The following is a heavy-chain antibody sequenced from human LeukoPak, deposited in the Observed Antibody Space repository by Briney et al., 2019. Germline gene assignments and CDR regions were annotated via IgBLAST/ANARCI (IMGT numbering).Heavy chain of an antibody. CDR3: AKGSTYNILTDNLDY. CDR2: VGWDGVTT. D-gene: IGHD3-9*01. J-gene: IGHJ4*02. V-gene: IGHV3-43*01. Sequence: GGSLRPSCAASGFTFDDYVMHWVRQAPGKGLEWVSLVGWDGVTTHYADSVKGRFTISRDNTKNSLYLQMNSLRTEDTAVYYCAKGSTYNILTDNLDYWGQGTLVTVS. CDR1: GFTFDDYV.